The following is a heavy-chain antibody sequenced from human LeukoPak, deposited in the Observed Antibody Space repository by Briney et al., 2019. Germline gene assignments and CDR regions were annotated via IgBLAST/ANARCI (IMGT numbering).Heavy chain of an antibody. V-gene: IGHV1-2*04. CDR1: GYTFTGYY. Sequence: ASVKVSCKASGYTFTGYYMHWVRQAPGQGLEWMGWINPNSGGTNYAQKFQGWVTMTRDTSISTAYMELSRLRSDDTAVYYCARDPYGSGSYYSRFDYWGQGTLVTVSS. J-gene: IGHJ4*02. CDR3: ARDPYGSGSYYSRFDY. D-gene: IGHD3-10*01. CDR2: INPNSGGT.